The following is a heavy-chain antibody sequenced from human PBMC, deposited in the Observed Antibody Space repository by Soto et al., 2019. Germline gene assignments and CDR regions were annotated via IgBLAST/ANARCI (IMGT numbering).Heavy chain of an antibody. CDR1: GGSISSTNW. D-gene: IGHD2-15*01. V-gene: IGHV4-4*02. J-gene: IGHJ4*02. CDR3: ATLPPRIVVVVLSIPS. CDR2: IYHTGST. Sequence: QVQLQQSGPRLARPSGTLSLTCVVSGGSISSTNWWTWVRQTPGKGLEWIGEIYHTGSTKYNPSLKNRVTISLDKSNNHFSLNLKSVTAADTAVYYCATLPPRIVVVVLSIPSWGQGTLVTVSS.